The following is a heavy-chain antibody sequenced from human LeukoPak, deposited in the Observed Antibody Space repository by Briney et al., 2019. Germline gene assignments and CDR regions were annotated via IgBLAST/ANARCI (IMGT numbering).Heavy chain of an antibody. J-gene: IGHJ4*02. Sequence: GGSLRLSCVASGFTFSSYEMNWVRQAPEKGLEWISYISSSGGYMYADSVKGRFTVSRDNSKNTLYLQMNSLRAEDTAVYYCAKIALSWVAGTIDYWGQGTLVTVSS. D-gene: IGHD6-19*01. CDR3: AKIALSWVAGTIDY. CDR2: ISSSGGYM. CDR1: GFTFSSYE. V-gene: IGHV3-48*03.